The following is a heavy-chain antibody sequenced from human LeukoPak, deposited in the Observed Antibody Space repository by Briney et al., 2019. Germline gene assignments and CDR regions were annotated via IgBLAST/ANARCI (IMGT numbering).Heavy chain of an antibody. CDR2: IYHSVNT. Sequence: SETLSLTCVVSGGSINSYSWSWIRQPPGKGLEWIGYIYHSVNTNYNPSLKSRVTISVDTSKNQFSLKLSSVTAADTAVYYCARDLGEFKQQLVSPLDYWGQGTLVTVSS. CDR1: GGSINSYS. CDR3: ARDLGEFKQQLVSPLDY. D-gene: IGHD6-13*01. J-gene: IGHJ4*02. V-gene: IGHV4-59*12.